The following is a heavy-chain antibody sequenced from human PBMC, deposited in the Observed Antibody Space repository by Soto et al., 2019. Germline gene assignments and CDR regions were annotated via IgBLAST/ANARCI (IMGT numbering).Heavy chain of an antibody. CDR2: ISDSGDST. V-gene: IGHV3-23*01. D-gene: IGHD2-21*02. CDR3: GKVGDRGGACYWDH. J-gene: IGHJ4*02. CDR1: GFTFSAYG. Sequence: EVQLLESGGGLVQPGGSLRLSCAASGFTFSAYGMSWVRQAPGKGLESVSGISDSGDSTSYADSVKGRFTISRDNSKNTLSLQMNSLRAEDTAVYYCGKVGDRGGACYWDHWGQGTLVSVSS.